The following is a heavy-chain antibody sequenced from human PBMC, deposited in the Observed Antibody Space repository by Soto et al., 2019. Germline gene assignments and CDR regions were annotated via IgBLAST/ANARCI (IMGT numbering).Heavy chain of an antibody. CDR2: IYYSGSI. Sequence: PSETLSLTCTVSGGSISSYYWSWIRQPPGKGLEWIGYIYYSGSINYNPSLKSRVTISVDTSKNQFSLKLSSVTAADTAVYYCARDSPGDLHAFDIWGQGTMVTVSS. J-gene: IGHJ3*02. CDR3: ARDSPGDLHAFDI. CDR1: GGSISSYY. D-gene: IGHD7-27*01. V-gene: IGHV4-59*01.